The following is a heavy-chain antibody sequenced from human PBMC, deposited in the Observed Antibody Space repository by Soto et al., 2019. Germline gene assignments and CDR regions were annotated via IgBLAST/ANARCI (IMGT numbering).Heavy chain of an antibody. CDR3: ARENVAQAGMDV. CDR2: ISSSSSYI. Sequence: SGGSLRLSCAASGFTFSSYSMNWVRQAPGKGLEWVSSISSSSSYIYYADSVKGRFTISRDNAKNSLYLQMNSLRAEDTAVYYCARENVAQAGMDVWGQGTTVTVSS. V-gene: IGHV3-21*01. CDR1: GFTFSSYS. J-gene: IGHJ6*02. D-gene: IGHD2-15*01.